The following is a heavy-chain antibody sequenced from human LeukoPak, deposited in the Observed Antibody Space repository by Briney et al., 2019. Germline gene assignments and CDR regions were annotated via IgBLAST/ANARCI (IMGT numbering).Heavy chain of an antibody. CDR2: ISSNGGST. CDR3: ARTYGSGNPFDY. J-gene: IGHJ4*02. D-gene: IGHD3-10*01. Sequence: GGSLRLSCAASGFTFSSYAMHWVRQAPGKGLEYVSAISSNGGSTYYANSVKGRFTISRDNSKNTPYLQMGSLRAEDMAVYYCARTYGSGNPFDYWGQGTLVTVSS. V-gene: IGHV3-64*01. CDR1: GFTFSSYA.